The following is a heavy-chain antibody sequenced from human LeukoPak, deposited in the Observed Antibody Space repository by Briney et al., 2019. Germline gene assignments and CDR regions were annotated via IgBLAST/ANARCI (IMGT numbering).Heavy chain of an antibody. D-gene: IGHD3-9*01. Sequence: SETLSLTCTVSGGSMSSNTYYWGWIRQPPGKGLEWIGTIYYSGSTYYNPSLKSRVTISADTSKNQFSLRLSSVTAADTAVYYCATCLTSVWFDPWGQGTLVAVSS. J-gene: IGHJ5*02. CDR3: ATCLTSVWFDP. CDR1: GGSMSSNTYY. CDR2: IYYSGST. V-gene: IGHV4-39*01.